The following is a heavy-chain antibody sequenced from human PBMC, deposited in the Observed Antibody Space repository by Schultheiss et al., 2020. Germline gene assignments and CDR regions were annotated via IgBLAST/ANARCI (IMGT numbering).Heavy chain of an antibody. J-gene: IGHJ6*02. D-gene: IGHD3-22*01. CDR1: GFIFRTYV. CDR3: ARIGMIVVSHGMDV. Sequence: GGSLRLSCAASGFIFRTYVMSWVRQAPGKGLVWVSRINSDGSSTSYADSVKGRFTISRDNSKNTLYLQLNSLTGEDTALYYCARIGMIVVSHGMDVWGQGTTVTVSS. V-gene: IGHV3-74*01. CDR2: INSDGSST.